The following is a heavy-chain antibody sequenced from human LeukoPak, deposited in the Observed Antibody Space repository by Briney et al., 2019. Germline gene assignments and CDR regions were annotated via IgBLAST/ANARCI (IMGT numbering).Heavy chain of an antibody. CDR3: ASGRWIQLWSY. J-gene: IGHJ4*02. V-gene: IGHV4-61*01. CDR1: GGSISSGSYY. Sequence: PSETLSLTCTVSGGSISSGSYYWSWIRQPPGKGLEWIGYIYYSGSTNYNPSLKSRVTISVDTSKNQFSLKLSSVTAADTAVYYCASGRWIQLWSYWGQGTLVTVSS. D-gene: IGHD5-18*01. CDR2: IYYSGST.